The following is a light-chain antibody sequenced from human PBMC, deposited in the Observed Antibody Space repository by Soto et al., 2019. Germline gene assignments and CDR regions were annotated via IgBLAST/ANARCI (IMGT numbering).Light chain of an antibody. Sequence: DIVLPQSTGTLSLSPGEKATLSCRASQSVGDTFLSWYQQKPGLAPRLLIYGVSNRATGIPSRFSGSGSGTEFTLTISSLQSEDFAVYYCQQYNNWPRTFGRGTKVDIK. J-gene: IGKJ1*01. CDR3: QQYNNWPRT. CDR2: GVS. V-gene: IGKV3D-15*01. CDR1: QSVGDT.